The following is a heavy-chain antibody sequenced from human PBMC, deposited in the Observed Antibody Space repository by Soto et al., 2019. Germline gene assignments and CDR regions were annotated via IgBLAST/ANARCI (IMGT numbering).Heavy chain of an antibody. J-gene: IGHJ3*02. V-gene: IGHV1-18*01. CDR2: ISAYNGNT. CDR1: CYTFTSYG. Sequence: ASVKVSCKASCYTFTSYGISWVRQAPGQGLEWMGWISAYNGNTNYAQKLQGRVTMTTDTSTSTAYMELRSLRSDDTAVYYCARGFLASIAARRGAFDIWGQGTMVTVSS. CDR3: ARGFLASIAARRGAFDI. D-gene: IGHD6-6*01.